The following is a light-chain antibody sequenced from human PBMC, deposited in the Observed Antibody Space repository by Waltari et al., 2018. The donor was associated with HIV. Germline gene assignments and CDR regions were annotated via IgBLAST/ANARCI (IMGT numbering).Light chain of an antibody. CDR1: ALPKKY. Sequence: SYELTQPPSVSVSPGQTARITCSGDALPKKYAYWYQQRPGQAPVLVIYKDSERPSGIPERFSGSSSGTTVTLTISGVQAEDEADYYCQSADSSNTYVFGTGTKVTVL. V-gene: IGLV3-25*03. J-gene: IGLJ1*01. CDR3: QSADSSNTYV. CDR2: KDS.